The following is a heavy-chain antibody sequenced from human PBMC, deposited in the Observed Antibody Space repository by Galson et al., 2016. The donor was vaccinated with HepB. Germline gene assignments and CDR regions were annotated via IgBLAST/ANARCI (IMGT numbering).Heavy chain of an antibody. V-gene: IGHV3-7*01. J-gene: IGHJ4*02. CDR1: GFTFTNYW. CDR3: AREGLADGSYFDY. D-gene: IGHD5-24*01. Sequence: SLRLSCAASGFTFTNYWMTWVRQAPGKGLEWVANIKEDGTEKCYADSVKGRFTISRDDARNSLYLQMNSLRAEDTGNNYCAREGLADGSYFDYWGRGTLVTVSS. CDR2: IKEDGTEK.